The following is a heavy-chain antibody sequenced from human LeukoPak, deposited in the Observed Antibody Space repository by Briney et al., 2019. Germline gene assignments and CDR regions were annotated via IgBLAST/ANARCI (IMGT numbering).Heavy chain of an antibody. CDR3: AKVSGRIQIWPQPFGDGMDV. D-gene: IGHD3-10*01. V-gene: IGHV3-23*01. CDR1: GFTFSTDV. CDR2: ISGSGGNT. Sequence: GGSLRLSCAASGFTFSTDVMSWVRQAPGKGLECVSAISGSGGNTYYPDSVKGRFTISRDNSKNMLYLQMNSLRAEDTAVYYCAKVSGRIQIWPQPFGDGMDVWGQGTTVTVSS. J-gene: IGHJ6*02.